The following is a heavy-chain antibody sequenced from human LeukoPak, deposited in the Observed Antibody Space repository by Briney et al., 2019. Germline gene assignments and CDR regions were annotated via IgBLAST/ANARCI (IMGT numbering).Heavy chain of an antibody. V-gene: IGHV1-18*01. J-gene: IGHJ5*02. CDR2: ISVYNGNT. CDR1: GYTFTSYD. D-gene: IGHD3-16*02. CDR3: ARDRYGNP. Sequence: ASVKVSCKASGYTFTSYDITWVRQAPGQGLEWMGLISVYNGNTNYAQKLQGRVTMTRDTSTSTAYMELRSLRSDDTAVYYCARDRYGNPWGQGTLVTVSS.